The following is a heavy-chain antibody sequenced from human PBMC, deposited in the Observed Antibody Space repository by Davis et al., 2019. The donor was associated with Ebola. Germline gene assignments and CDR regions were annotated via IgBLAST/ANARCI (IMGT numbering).Heavy chain of an antibody. CDR3: ANSFGFWSGYYIDYYYYGMDV. CDR1: GFTVSSNY. D-gene: IGHD3-3*01. J-gene: IGHJ6*02. V-gene: IGHV3-53*01. Sequence: PGGSLRLSCAASGFTVSSNYMSWVRQAPGKGLEWVSVIYSGGSTYYADAVKGRFTISRDNSKNTLYLQMNSLRAEDTAVYYCANSFGFWSGYYIDYYYYGMDVWGQGTTVTVSS. CDR2: IYSGGST.